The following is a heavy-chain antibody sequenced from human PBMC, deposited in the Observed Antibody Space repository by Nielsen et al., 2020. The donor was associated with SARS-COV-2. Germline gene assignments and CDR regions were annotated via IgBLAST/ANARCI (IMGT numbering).Heavy chain of an antibody. J-gene: IGHJ6*02. CDR1: GFTFSDYY. V-gene: IGHV3-11*04. CDR2: ISSSSSTI. CDR3: ARDSSASDWLSYYYYYGMDV. Sequence: GGSLRLSCAASGFTFSDYYMSWIRQAPGKGLEWVSYISSSSSTIYYADSVKGRFTISRDNAKNSLYLQMNSLRDEDTAVYYCARDSSASDWLSYYYYYGMDVWGQGTTVTVSS. D-gene: IGHD3-9*01.